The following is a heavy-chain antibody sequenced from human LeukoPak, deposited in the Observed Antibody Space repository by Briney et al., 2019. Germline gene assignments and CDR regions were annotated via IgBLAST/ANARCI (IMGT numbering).Heavy chain of an antibody. CDR1: GYSISSGYY. CDR2: IYHSGST. CDR3: ARQSPYYYDSSGYSRTFDY. Sequence: SETLSLTCTVSGYSISSGYYWGWIRQPPGKGLEWIGSIYHSGSTYYNPSLKSRVTISVDTSKNQFSLKLSSVTAADTAVYYCARQSPYYYDSSGYSRTFDYWGQGTLVTVSS. J-gene: IGHJ4*02. D-gene: IGHD3-22*01. V-gene: IGHV4-38-2*02.